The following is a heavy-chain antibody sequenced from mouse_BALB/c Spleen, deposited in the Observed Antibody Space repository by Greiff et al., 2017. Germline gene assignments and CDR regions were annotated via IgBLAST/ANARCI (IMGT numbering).Heavy chain of an antibody. CDR3: ARAGYYYGSDWFAY. Sequence: VQLQQSGAELVKPGASVKLSCTASGFNIKDTYMHWVKQRPEQGLEWIGRIDPANGNTKYDPKFQGKATITADTSSNTAYLQLSSLTSEDTAVYYCARAGYYYGSDWFAYWGQGTLVTVSA. D-gene: IGHD1-1*01. CDR2: IDPANGNT. CDR1: GFNIKDTY. J-gene: IGHJ3*01. V-gene: IGHV14-3*02.